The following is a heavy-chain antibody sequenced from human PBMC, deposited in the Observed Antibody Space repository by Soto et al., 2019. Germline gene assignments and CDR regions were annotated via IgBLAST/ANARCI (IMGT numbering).Heavy chain of an antibody. CDR3: AGGSYRTYYFYGMDV. J-gene: IGHJ6*02. CDR2: IKEDGSDK. Sequence: PGGSLRLSCAASGFNFNNYWMSWVRQAPGKGLEWVANIKEDGSDKYYVDSVKGRFTISRDNAKNSMFLQMNSLRAEDTAVYYCAGGSYRTYYFYGMDVWGQGTTVTVSS. V-gene: IGHV3-7*01. D-gene: IGHD3-16*02. CDR1: GFNFNNYW.